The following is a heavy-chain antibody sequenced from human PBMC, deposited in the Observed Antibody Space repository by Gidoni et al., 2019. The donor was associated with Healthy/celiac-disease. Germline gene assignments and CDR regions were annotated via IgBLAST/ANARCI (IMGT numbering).Heavy chain of an antibody. D-gene: IGHD3-9*01. J-gene: IGHJ4*02. Sequence: QVQLVQSGAEVKQPGASVKVSCKASGYNFTRYGSSWVRQAPGQGLEWMGWMSAYNGNTNYAQKRKGRVTMTTDTSTSTAYMELRSLRSDDTAVYYCARGYYDILTGYPYYFDYWGQGTLVTVSS. CDR2: MSAYNGNT. CDR1: GYNFTRYG. V-gene: IGHV1-18*01. CDR3: ARGYYDILTGYPYYFDY.